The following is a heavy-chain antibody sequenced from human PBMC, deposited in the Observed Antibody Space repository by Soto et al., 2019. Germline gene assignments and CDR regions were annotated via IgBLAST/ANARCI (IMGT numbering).Heavy chain of an antibody. CDR1: GFTFSSYE. J-gene: IGHJ6*03. V-gene: IGHV3-48*03. CDR2: ISSSCSTI. D-gene: IGHD7-27*01. CDR3: ARVQTGVSSSDNPHYYYYMDV. Sequence: GGSLRLSCAASGFTFSSYEMNWVRQAPGKGLEWVSYISSSCSTIYYADSVKGRFTISRDNAKNSLYLQMNSLRAEDTAVYYCARVQTGVSSSDNPHYYYYMDVWGKGTTVTVSS.